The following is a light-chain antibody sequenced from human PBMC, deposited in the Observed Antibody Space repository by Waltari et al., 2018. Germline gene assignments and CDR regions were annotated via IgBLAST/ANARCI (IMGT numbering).Light chain of an antibody. Sequence: QSALTQPRSVSGSPGQSVTISCPGPSSDVGGYNSVSWYQQHPGKAPKLMIYDVSKRPSGVPDRFSGSKSGNTASLTISGLQAEDEADYYCCSYAGSYVFGTGTKVTVL. J-gene: IGLJ1*01. V-gene: IGLV2-11*01. CDR1: SSDVGGYNS. CDR3: CSYAGSYV. CDR2: DVS.